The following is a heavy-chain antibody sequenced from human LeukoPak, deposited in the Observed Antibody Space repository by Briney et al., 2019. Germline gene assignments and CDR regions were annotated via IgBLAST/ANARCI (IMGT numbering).Heavy chain of an antibody. CDR2: ISSSSSYI. Sequence: GGSLRLSCAGSGFTFSSYSMNWVRQAPGKGLEWASSISSSSSYIYYADSVKGRFTISRDNAKKSLYLQMNSLRAEDTAVYYCASMDILTGYYPFDYWGQGTLVTVSS. D-gene: IGHD3-9*01. CDR1: GFTFSSYS. V-gene: IGHV3-21*01. J-gene: IGHJ4*02. CDR3: ASMDILTGYYPFDY.